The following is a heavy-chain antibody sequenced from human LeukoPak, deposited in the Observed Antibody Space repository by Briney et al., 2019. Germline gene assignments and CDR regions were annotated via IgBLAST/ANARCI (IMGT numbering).Heavy chain of an antibody. D-gene: IGHD3-22*01. CDR1: GGSVSNYY. J-gene: IGHJ4*02. CDR2: IYYSGST. Sequence: SETLSLTCTVSGGSVSNYYWSWIRQPPGKGLEWIGYIYYSGSTNYNPSLKSRVTISVDTSKNQFSLKLTSVAAADTAVYYCARRSAYYDSSGYYYLYYFDYWGQGTLVTVSS. CDR3: ARRSAYYDSSGYYYLYYFDY. V-gene: IGHV4-59*08.